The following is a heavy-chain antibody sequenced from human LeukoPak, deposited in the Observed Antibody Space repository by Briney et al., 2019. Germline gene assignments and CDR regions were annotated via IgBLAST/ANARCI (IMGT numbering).Heavy chain of an antibody. J-gene: IGHJ4*02. Sequence: SVKVSCKASGFTFTSSAMQWVRQARGQRLEWIGWIVVGSGNTNYAQKFQERVTITRDMSTSTAYMELSSLRSEDTAVYYCAAGYYDSSGYTDYWGQGTLATVSS. CDR1: GFTFTSSA. CDR2: IVVGSGNT. CDR3: AAGYYDSSGYTDY. V-gene: IGHV1-58*02. D-gene: IGHD3-22*01.